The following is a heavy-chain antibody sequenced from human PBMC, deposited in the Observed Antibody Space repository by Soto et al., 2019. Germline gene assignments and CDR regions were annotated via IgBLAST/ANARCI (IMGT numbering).Heavy chain of an antibody. D-gene: IGHD6-13*01. CDR3: ARERQQLGNYYYYGMDV. CDR1: GYTFTSYY. V-gene: IGHV1-46*01. CDR2: INPSGGST. Sequence: ASVKVSCKASGYTFTSYYIHWVRQAPGQGLEWMGIINPSGGSTSYAQKFQGRVTMTRDTSTSTVYMELSSLRSEDTAVYYCARERQQLGNYYYYGMDVWGQGTTVTVYS. J-gene: IGHJ6*02.